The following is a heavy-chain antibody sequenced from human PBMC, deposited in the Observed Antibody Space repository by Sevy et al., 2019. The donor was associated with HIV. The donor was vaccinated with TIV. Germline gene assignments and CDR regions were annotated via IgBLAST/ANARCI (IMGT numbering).Heavy chain of an antibody. CDR3: ARDPRNYYGSGGDY. D-gene: IGHD3-10*01. CDR2: IRSSSNYI. J-gene: IGHJ4*02. CDR1: GFTFSSYS. V-gene: IGHV3-21*01. Sequence: GGSLRLSCAASGFTFSSYSMNWVRQAPGKGLEWVSSIRSSSNYIYYADSAKGRFTISRDNDKNSLYLQMNILRAEDTAVYYCARDPRNYYGSGGDYWGQGTLVTVSS.